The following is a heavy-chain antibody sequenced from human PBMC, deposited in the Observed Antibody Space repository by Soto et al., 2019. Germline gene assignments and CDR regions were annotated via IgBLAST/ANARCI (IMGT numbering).Heavy chain of an antibody. V-gene: IGHV1-46*01. D-gene: IGHD3-22*01. CDR2: INPSGGST. J-gene: IGHJ4*02. CDR1: GYTFTSYY. Sequence: QVQLVQSGAEVKKPGASVKVSCKASGYTFTSYYMHWVRQAPGQGLEWMGIINPSGGSTSYAQKFQGRVTMTSDTSTSTVYMELSSLRSEDTAVYYCARGSYYDSSGLASSDYWGQGTLVTVSS. CDR3: ARGSYYDSSGLASSDY.